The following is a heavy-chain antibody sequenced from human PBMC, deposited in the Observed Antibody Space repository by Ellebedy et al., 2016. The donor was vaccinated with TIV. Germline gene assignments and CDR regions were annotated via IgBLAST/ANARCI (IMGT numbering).Heavy chain of an antibody. CDR3: VRASRVVPTNLQLYYFDS. V-gene: IGHV3-48*02. J-gene: IGHJ4*02. CDR2: ISGTGSPI. D-gene: IGHD2-2*01. CDR1: GFAFASHT. Sequence: GGSLRLSXAASGFAFASHTMNWVRQAPGKGLEWVSYISGTGSPIYYADSVRGRFTISRDDVKNSLYLQLNSLRDGDTGVYYCVRASRVVPTNLQLYYFDSWGQGTLVTVSS.